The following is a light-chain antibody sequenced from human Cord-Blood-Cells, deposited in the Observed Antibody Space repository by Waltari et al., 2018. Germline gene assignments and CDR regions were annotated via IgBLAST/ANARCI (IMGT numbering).Light chain of an antibody. CDR2: GAY. CDR1: QSVSSSY. J-gene: IGKJ4*01. CDR3: QQYGSSPLT. Sequence: EIVLTQSPGTLSLSPGERATLSCRASQSVSSSYLAWYQQKPGQAPRLLIYGAYRRATGIPDRFSGSGSGTDFTLTISRLEPEDFAVYYCQQYGSSPLTFGGGTKVEIK. V-gene: IGKV3-20*01.